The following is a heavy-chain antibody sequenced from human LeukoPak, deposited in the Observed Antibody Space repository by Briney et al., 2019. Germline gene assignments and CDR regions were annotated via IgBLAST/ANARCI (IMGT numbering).Heavy chain of an antibody. D-gene: IGHD3-22*01. J-gene: IGHJ4*02. Sequence: RRASVKVSCKASGGTFSSYAISWVRQAPGQGLEWMGRIIPILGIANYAQKFQGRVTITADKSTSTSYMELSSLRSEDTAVYYCARDNAETYYYDSSGYQDDYWGQGTLVTVSS. CDR3: ARDNAETYYYDSSGYQDDY. V-gene: IGHV1-69*04. CDR2: IIPILGIA. CDR1: GGTFSSYA.